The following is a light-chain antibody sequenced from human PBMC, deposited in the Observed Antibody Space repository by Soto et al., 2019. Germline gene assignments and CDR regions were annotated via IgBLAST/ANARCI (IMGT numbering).Light chain of an antibody. Sequence: QSALTQPASVSGSPGQSITISCTATSSDVGGYNYVSWYQQYPGKAPKLMIYEVNKRPSGVPDRFSGSKSGNTASLTVSGLQAEDEADYYCSSYAGSSNVFGTGTKLTVL. V-gene: IGLV2-8*01. CDR2: EVN. J-gene: IGLJ1*01. CDR3: SSYAGSSNV. CDR1: SSDVGGYNY.